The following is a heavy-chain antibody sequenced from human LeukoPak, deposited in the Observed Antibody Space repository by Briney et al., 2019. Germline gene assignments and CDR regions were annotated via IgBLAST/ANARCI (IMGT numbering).Heavy chain of an antibody. CDR2: ISAYSGNT. Sequence: ASVKVSCKASGYTFTSYGISWVRQAPGQGLEGMGWISAYSGNTNYAQKLQGRVTMTTEKSTSTAYMELRSLRSDDTAVYYCATSIAVAGTFDYWGQGTLVTVSS. D-gene: IGHD6-19*01. V-gene: IGHV1-18*01. J-gene: IGHJ4*02. CDR1: GYTFTSYG. CDR3: ATSIAVAGTFDY.